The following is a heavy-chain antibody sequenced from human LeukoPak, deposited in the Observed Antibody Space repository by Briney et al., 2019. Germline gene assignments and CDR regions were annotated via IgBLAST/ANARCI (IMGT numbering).Heavy chain of an antibody. J-gene: IGHJ4*02. V-gene: IGHV1-69*04. CDR2: IIPILGIA. Sequence: VASVKVSCKASGGTFSSYAISWVRQAPGQGLEWMGRIIPILGIANYAQKFQGRVTITADKSTSTAYMELSSLRSEVTAVYYCATTPLEGYCSGGSCYFFDYWGQGTLVTVSS. CDR1: GGTFSSYA. D-gene: IGHD2-15*01. CDR3: ATTPLEGYCSGGSCYFFDY.